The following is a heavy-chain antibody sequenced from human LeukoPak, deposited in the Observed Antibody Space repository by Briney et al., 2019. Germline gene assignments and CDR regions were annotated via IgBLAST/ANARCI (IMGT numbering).Heavy chain of an antibody. D-gene: IGHD1-26*01. CDR3: ARDVDSGSYYFDY. Sequence: GGPLRLSCAASGFTFSSYGMHWVRQAPGKGLEWVAVIWYDGSNKYYADSVKGRFTISRDNSKNTLYLQMNSLRAEGTAVYYCARDVDSGSYYFDYWGQGTLVTVSS. V-gene: IGHV3-33*01. J-gene: IGHJ4*02. CDR2: IWYDGSNK. CDR1: GFTFSSYG.